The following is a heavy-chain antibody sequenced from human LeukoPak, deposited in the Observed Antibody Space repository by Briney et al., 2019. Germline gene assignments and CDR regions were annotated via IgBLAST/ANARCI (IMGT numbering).Heavy chain of an antibody. CDR1: GFTFSSYA. J-gene: IGHJ4*02. V-gene: IGHV3-23*01. CDR2: ISGSGGST. Sequence: GGSLRLSCAASGFTFSSYAMSWIRQAPGKGLEWVSAISGSGGSTYYADSVKGRFTISRDNSKNTLYLQMNSLRAEDTAVYYCAKVSGRWLHELNYFDYWGQGTLVTVSS. D-gene: IGHD5-24*01. CDR3: AKVSGRWLHELNYFDY.